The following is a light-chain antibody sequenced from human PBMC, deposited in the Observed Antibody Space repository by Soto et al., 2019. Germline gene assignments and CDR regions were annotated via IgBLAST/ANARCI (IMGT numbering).Light chain of an antibody. Sequence: EIVMTQSPATLSVSPGERATLSCRASQSVSSNLAWYQQKPGQAPRLLIYGASTRASGMPARFSGSGSGTEFTLTISSLQSEDFAVYHCQQYYRSPYTFGQGTKLEI. J-gene: IGKJ2*01. CDR2: GAS. V-gene: IGKV3-15*01. CDR1: QSVSSN. CDR3: QQYYRSPYT.